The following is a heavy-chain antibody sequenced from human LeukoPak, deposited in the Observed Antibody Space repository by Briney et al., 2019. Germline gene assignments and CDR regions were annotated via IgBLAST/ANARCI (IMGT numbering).Heavy chain of an antibody. J-gene: IGHJ4*02. CDR1: GYTFTSYG. CDR2: ISAYNGNT. Sequence: GASVKVSCKASGYTFTSYGISWVRQAPGQGLEWMGWISAYNGNTNYAQKLQGRVTMTTDTSTSTAYMVLRSLRSDDTAVYYCARLAPNRYYYDSSGYRDYWGQGTLVTVSS. V-gene: IGHV1-18*01. D-gene: IGHD3-22*01. CDR3: ARLAPNRYYYDSSGYRDY.